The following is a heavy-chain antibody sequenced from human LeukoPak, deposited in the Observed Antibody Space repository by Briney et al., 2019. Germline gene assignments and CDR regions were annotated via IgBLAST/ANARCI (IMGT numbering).Heavy chain of an antibody. Sequence: SETLSLTCTVSGGSISSYYWSWIRQPPGKGLEWIGYICYSGSTNYNPSLKSRVTISVDTSKNQFSLKVTSLTAADTAVYYCARGPTISETGYFDYWGQGTLVTVSS. V-gene: IGHV4-59*12. D-gene: IGHD1-1*01. CDR3: ARGPTISETGYFDY. CDR1: GGSISSYY. J-gene: IGHJ4*03. CDR2: ICYSGST.